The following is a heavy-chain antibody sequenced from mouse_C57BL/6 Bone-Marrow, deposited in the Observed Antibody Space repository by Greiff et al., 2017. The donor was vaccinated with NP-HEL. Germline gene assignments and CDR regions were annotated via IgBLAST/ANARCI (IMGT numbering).Heavy chain of an antibody. CDR1: GFSLTSYG. CDR2: IWRGGST. J-gene: IGHJ1*03. V-gene: IGHV2-5*01. CDR3: AKNHSLGYFDV. Sequence: VKLVESGPGLVQPSQSLSITCTVSGFSLTSYGVHWVRQSPGKGLEWLGVIWRGGSTDYNAAFMSRLSITKDNSKSQVFFKMNSLQADDTAIYYCAKNHSLGYFDVWGTGTTVTVSS. D-gene: IGHD1-2*01.